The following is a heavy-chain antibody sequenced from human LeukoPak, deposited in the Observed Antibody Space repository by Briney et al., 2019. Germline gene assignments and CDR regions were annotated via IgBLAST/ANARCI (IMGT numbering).Heavy chain of an antibody. J-gene: IGHJ4*02. Sequence: GGSLRLSCAASGFTFSSYAMSWVRQAPGKGLEWVSAISGSGGSTYYADSVKGRFTISRDNSKNTLYLQMSSLRAEDTAVYYCAKVYSPSRAYYFDYWGQGTLVTVSS. CDR3: AKVYSPSRAYYFDY. CDR2: ISGSGGST. V-gene: IGHV3-23*01. D-gene: IGHD2-21*01. CDR1: GFTFSSYA.